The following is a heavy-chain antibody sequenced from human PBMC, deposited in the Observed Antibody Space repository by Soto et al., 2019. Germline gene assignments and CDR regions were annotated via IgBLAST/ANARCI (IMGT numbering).Heavy chain of an antibody. V-gene: IGHV1-46*01. CDR1: GYTFTSYY. J-gene: IGHJ5*02. Sequence: QVQLVQSGAEVKKPGASVKVSCKASGYTFTSYYMHWVRQAPGQGLEWMGIINPSGGSTSYAQKFQGRVTMTRATATGTVYIELSSLRSGDTAGDYCAGARSRGIGGGDWFDPWGQGTLVTVSS. CDR2: INPSGGST. D-gene: IGHD3-10*01. CDR3: AGARSRGIGGGDWFDP.